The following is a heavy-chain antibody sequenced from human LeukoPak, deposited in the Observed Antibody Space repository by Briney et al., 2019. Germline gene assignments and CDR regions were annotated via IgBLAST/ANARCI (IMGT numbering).Heavy chain of an antibody. CDR2: IYYSGST. J-gene: IGHJ6*03. CDR1: GGSISSGDYY. Sequence: ASETLSLTCTVSGGSISSGDYYWSWIRQPPGKGLEWIGYIYYSGSTYYNPSLKSRVTISVDTSKNQFSLKLSSVTAADTAVYYCARVNDCSSTSCYTGDYYYYMDVWGKGTTVTVSS. CDR3: ARVNDCSSTSCYTGDYYYYMDV. V-gene: IGHV4-30-4*08. D-gene: IGHD2-2*02.